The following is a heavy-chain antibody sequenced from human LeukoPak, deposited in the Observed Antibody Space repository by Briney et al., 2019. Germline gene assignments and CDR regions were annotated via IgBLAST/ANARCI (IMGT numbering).Heavy chain of an antibody. CDR2: IKEDGSER. CDR1: AFIFSGHW. CDR3: AKTSLGWLDP. J-gene: IGHJ5*02. D-gene: IGHD7-27*01. V-gene: IGHV3-7*03. Sequence: GGSLRLSCAGSAFIFSGHWMNWVRQTPGKGLEWVASIKEDGSERQYVDSVKGRFSISRDNTKGSLFLQLNSLRAEDTAVYYCAKTSLGWLDPWGQGALVTVSS.